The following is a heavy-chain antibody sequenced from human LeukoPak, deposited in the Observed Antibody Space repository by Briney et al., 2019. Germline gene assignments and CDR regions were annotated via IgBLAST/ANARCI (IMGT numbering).Heavy chain of an antibody. Sequence: PGGSLRLSCAASGFTFSSYWMSWVRQAPGKGPEWVANIKQDGSEKYYVDSMKGRFTISRDNSKNTLYLQMNSLRAEDTAVYYCARDPGYSYDYSAFDIWGQGTMVTVSS. CDR2: IKQDGSEK. CDR1: GFTFSSYW. D-gene: IGHD5-18*01. CDR3: ARDPGYSYDYSAFDI. J-gene: IGHJ3*02. V-gene: IGHV3-7*01.